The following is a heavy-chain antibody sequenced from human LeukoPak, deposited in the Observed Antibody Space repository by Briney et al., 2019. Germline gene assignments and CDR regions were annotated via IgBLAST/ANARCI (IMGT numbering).Heavy chain of an antibody. CDR1: GYTFTSYG. CDR3: ARDEGPLAVVGAYYYYGMDV. V-gene: IGHV1-18*01. D-gene: IGHD6-19*01. Sequence: ASVKVSCKASGYTFTSYGISWVRQAPGQGLEWMGWISAYNGNTNYAQKLQGRVTMTTDTSTSTAYMELRSLRSDDTAVYYCARDEGPLAVVGAYYYYGMDVWGQGTTVTVSS. CDR2: ISAYNGNT. J-gene: IGHJ6*02.